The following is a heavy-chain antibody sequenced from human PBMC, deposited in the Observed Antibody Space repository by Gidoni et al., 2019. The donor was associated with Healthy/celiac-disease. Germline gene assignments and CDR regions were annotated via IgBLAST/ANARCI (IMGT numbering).Heavy chain of an antibody. J-gene: IGHJ6*02. CDR2: ISYDGSNK. V-gene: IGHV3-30*18. Sequence: QVQLVESGGGVVQPGRSLRLSCAASGFTFSSYGMHWVRQAPGKGLEWVAVISYDGSNKYYADSVKGRFTISRDNSKNTLYLQMNSLRAEDTAVYYCAKGAFRFTDGMDVWGQGTTVTVSS. D-gene: IGHD3-10*01. CDR1: GFTFSSYG. CDR3: AKGAFRFTDGMDV.